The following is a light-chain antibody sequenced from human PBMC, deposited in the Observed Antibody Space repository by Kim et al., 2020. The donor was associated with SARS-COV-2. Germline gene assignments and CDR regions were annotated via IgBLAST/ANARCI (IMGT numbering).Light chain of an antibody. Sequence: DIQMTQSPSSLSASVGDRITITCRASQDIDTYLNWYQQKPGEAPKVLIYATSSLQTGVPSRFSGRGSGTGFTLTISSLQPGDFATYYCQQSYRTPRTFGQGTKVDIK. J-gene: IGKJ1*01. CDR1: QDIDTY. V-gene: IGKV1-39*01. CDR3: QQSYRTPRT. CDR2: ATS.